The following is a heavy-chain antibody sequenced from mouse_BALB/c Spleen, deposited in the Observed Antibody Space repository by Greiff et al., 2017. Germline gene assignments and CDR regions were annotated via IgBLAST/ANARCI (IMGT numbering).Heavy chain of an antibody. J-gene: IGHJ1*01. CDR3: ARRTTVAPPWYFDV. D-gene: IGHD1-1*01. CDR1: GYSIPSDYA. CDR2: ISYSGST. Sequence: EVQLKESGPVLVKPSQSLSLTCTVTGYSIPSDYAWNWIRQFPGNKLEWMGYISYSGSTSFNPSLKSRISITRDTSKNQFFLQLNSVTTEDTATYYCARRTTVAPPWYFDVWGAGTTVTVSS. V-gene: IGHV3-2*02.